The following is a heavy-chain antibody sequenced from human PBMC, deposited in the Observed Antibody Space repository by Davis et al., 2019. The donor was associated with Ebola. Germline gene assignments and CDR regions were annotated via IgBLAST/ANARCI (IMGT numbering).Heavy chain of an antibody. V-gene: IGHV3-30*18. D-gene: IGHD3-9*01. CDR2: ISYDGSNE. Sequence: GESLKISCAASGFTFSDYGIHWVRQAPGKGLEWVAVISYDGSNEYYVDSVKGRFTISIDNSKNTVSLQMNSLRGEDTAVYFCAKSRVKIRYFDYDGMDVWGQGTTVTVSS. J-gene: IGHJ6*02. CDR3: AKSRVKIRYFDYDGMDV. CDR1: GFTFSDYG.